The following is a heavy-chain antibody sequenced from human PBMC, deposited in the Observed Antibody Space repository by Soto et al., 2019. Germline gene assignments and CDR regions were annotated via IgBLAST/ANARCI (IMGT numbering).Heavy chain of an antibody. CDR1: GYTFTSYG. Sequence: ASVKVSCKASGYTFTSYGISWVRQAPGQGLEWMGWISAYNGNTNYAQKLQGRVTMTTDTSTSTAYMELRSLRSDDTAVYFFAREACSSTSCLGAGWFDPWGQGTLVTVSS. CDR3: AREACSSTSCLGAGWFDP. CDR2: ISAYNGNT. V-gene: IGHV1-18*01. D-gene: IGHD2-2*01. J-gene: IGHJ5*02.